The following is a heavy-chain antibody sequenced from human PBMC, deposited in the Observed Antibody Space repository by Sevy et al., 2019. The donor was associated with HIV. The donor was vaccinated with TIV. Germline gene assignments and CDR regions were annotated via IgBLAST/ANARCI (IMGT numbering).Heavy chain of an antibody. CDR3: AREEEGKRYCSSTSCYNPIDY. Sequence: GGSLRLSCAASGFTFSSYSMNWVRQAPGKGLVWVSRINSDGSSTSYADSVKGRFTISRDNAKNTLYLQMNSLRAEDTAVYYCAREEEGKRYCSSTSCYNPIDYWGQGTLVTVSS. D-gene: IGHD2-2*02. CDR2: INSDGSST. J-gene: IGHJ4*02. CDR1: GFTFSSYS. V-gene: IGHV3-74*01.